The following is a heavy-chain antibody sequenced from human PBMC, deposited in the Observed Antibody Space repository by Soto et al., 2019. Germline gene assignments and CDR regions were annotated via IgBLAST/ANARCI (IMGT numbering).Heavy chain of an antibody. Sequence: DVQLVESGGGLVQPGRSLRLSCAASGFSFDDYAMHWVRHAPGKGLDWVSGISRNGGTIAYADSVKGRFNISRDNANNCLYLQMNSLRTEDTALYYYARDMWSLVKYAPDYWVQGTLVTVFS. CDR1: GFSFDDYA. V-gene: IGHV3-9*01. CDR3: ARDMWSLVKYAPDY. J-gene: IGHJ4*02. D-gene: IGHD2-2*01. CDR2: ISRNGGTI.